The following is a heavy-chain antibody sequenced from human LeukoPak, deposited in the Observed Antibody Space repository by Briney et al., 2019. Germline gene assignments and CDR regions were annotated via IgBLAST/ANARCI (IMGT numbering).Heavy chain of an antibody. J-gene: IGHJ4*02. CDR2: IHHSGST. CDR3: ARGGDYRFDY. CDR1: GGSISSGSW. D-gene: IGHD4-17*01. Sequence: PSETLSLTCTVSGGSISSGSWWGWIRQPPGKGLEWIGEIHHSGSTNYNPSLKSRVTLSVDKSKNQLSLRLTSVTAADTAVYYRARGGDYRFDYWGQGTLVTVSS. V-gene: IGHV4-4*02.